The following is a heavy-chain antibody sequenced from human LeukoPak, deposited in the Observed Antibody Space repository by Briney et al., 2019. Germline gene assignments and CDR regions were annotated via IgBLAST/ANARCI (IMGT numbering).Heavy chain of an antibody. Sequence: SETLSLTCTVSGYSISSGYYWGWIRQPPGKGLEWIGTVYHSGSTYYNPSLKSRVTISVDTSKNQFSLKLSSVTAADTAVYYCARLGYSSGWYSDYWGQGTLVTVSS. CDR2: VYHSGST. D-gene: IGHD6-19*01. CDR3: ARLGYSSGWYSDY. CDR1: GYSISSGYY. V-gene: IGHV4-38-2*02. J-gene: IGHJ4*02.